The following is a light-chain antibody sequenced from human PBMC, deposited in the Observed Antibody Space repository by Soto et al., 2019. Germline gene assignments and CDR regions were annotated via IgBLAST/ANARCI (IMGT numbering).Light chain of an antibody. CDR3: QQYGSSPMYT. J-gene: IGKJ2*01. Sequence: DIVMTQSPDSLAVSLGERATINCKSSQSVLYSPNNKNYLAWYQHKPGQPPKMLIYWASIRESGVPDRFSGSGSGTDFTLTISSLQSEDVAVYYCQQYGSSPMYTFGQGTKLEIK. CDR2: WAS. V-gene: IGKV4-1*01. CDR1: QSVLYSPNNKNY.